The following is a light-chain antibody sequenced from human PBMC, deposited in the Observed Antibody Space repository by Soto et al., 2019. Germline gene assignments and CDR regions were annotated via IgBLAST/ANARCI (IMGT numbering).Light chain of an antibody. Sequence: EIGMTQSPATLSVSPGERATLSCRASQSVGSNLAWYRQKPGQSPRLLIYGASTRASGVPARFSGSGSGTEFTLTISSLQSEDFAVYYCQQYNNWPRTFGQGTKVDIK. CDR3: QQYNNWPRT. CDR2: GAS. V-gene: IGKV3-15*01. J-gene: IGKJ1*01. CDR1: QSVGSN.